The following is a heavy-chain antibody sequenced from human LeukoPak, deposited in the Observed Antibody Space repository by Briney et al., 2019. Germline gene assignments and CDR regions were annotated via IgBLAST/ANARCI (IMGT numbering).Heavy chain of an antibody. CDR2: ISYDGSNK. Sequence: GRSLRLSCAASGSTFSSYGMHWVRQAPGKGLEWVAVISYDGSNKYYADSVKGRFTISRDNSKNTLYLQMNSLRAEDTAVYYCVSRGDNYYFDYWGQGTLVTVSS. CDR1: GSTFSSYG. V-gene: IGHV3-30*03. J-gene: IGHJ4*02. CDR3: VSRGDNYYFDY. D-gene: IGHD4-17*01.